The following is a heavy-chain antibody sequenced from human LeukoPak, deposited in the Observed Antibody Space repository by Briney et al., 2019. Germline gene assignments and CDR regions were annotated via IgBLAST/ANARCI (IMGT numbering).Heavy chain of an antibody. CDR1: GFTFDDYA. CDR3: AKGRDGYNYDFDY. V-gene: IGHV3-9*01. J-gene: IGHJ4*02. CDR2: ISWDRGSI. Sequence: PGRSLRLSCAASGFTFDDYAMHWVRQAPGKGREWGSGISWDRGSIGYADSVKGRFTISRDNAKNSLYLEMNSLRAEDTALYYCAKGRDGYNYDFDYWGQGTLVTVSS. D-gene: IGHD5-24*01.